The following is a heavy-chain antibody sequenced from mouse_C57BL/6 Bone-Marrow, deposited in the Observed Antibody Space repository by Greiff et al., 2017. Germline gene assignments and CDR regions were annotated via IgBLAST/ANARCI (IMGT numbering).Heavy chain of an antibody. V-gene: IGHV5-9*01. Sequence: EVKLGGVWGRLSEAWRVPETLLCSLWITFSSYTMSWVRQTPEKRLEWVATISGGGGNTYYPDSVKGRFTISRDNAKNTLYLQMSSLRSEDTALYYCARHLYSLDYWGQGTSVTVSS. CDR3: ARHLYSLDY. J-gene: IGHJ4*01. CDR2: ISGGGGNT. D-gene: IGHD2-1*01. CDR1: ITFSSYT.